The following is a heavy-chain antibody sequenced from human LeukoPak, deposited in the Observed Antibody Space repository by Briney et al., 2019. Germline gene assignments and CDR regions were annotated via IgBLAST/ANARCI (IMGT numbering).Heavy chain of an antibody. J-gene: IGHJ3*02. CDR2: ISGSGGST. D-gene: IGHD6-13*01. V-gene: IGHV3-23*01. CDR3: AKVNLGSSWYLGAFDI. Sequence: GGSLRLSCAASGFTFSSYAMSWVRQAPGKGLEWVSAISGSGGSTYYADSVKGRFTISRDNSKNMLYLQMNSLRAEDTAVYYCAKVNLGSSWYLGAFDIWGQGTMVTVSS. CDR1: GFTFSSYA.